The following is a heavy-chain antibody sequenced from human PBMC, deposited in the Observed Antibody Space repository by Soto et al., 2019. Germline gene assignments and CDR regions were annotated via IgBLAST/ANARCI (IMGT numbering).Heavy chain of an antibody. CDR1: GFTFSTYW. CDR3: ARDLSGWYFDY. D-gene: IGHD6-19*01. Sequence: GGSLRLSCAASGFTFSTYWMSWVRQAPGKGLEWVANIKRDGSEKYYVDSVKGRFTISRDNAKNSLYLQMNSLKAEDTAVYYCARDLSGWYFDYWGQGTLVTVS. CDR2: IKRDGSEK. J-gene: IGHJ4*02. V-gene: IGHV3-7*05.